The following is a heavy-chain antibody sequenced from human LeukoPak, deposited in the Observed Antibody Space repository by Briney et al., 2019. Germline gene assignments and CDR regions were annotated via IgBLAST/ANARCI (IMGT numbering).Heavy chain of an antibody. Sequence: ASETLSLTCALYGGSFSGYYWSWIRQPPGKGLEWIGEINHSGSTNYNPSLKSRVTISVDTSKNQFSLKLRSVTAADTAVYYCARGVRYSYGPFDYWGQGTLVTVSS. CDR1: GGSFSGYY. CDR2: INHSGST. V-gene: IGHV4-34*01. CDR3: ARGVRYSYGPFDY. D-gene: IGHD5-18*01. J-gene: IGHJ4*02.